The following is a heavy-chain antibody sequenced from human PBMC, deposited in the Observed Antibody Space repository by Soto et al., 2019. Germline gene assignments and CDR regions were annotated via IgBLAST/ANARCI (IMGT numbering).Heavy chain of an antibody. CDR3: ARKNARGPHPGWFDP. D-gene: IGHD1-1*01. CDR1: GGTFSSYA. J-gene: IGHJ5*02. CDR2: IIPIFGTA. V-gene: IGHV1-69*01. Sequence: QVQLVQSGAEVKKPGSSVKVSCNASGGTFSSYAISWVRQAPGQGLEWMGGIIPIFGTANYAQKFQGRVTITADESTSTAYMELSSLRSEDTAVYYCARKNARGPHPGWFDPWGQGTLVTVSS.